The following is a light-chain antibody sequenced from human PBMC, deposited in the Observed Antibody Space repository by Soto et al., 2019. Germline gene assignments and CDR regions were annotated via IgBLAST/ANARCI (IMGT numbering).Light chain of an antibody. V-gene: IGKV3-15*01. J-gene: IGKJ5*01. CDR1: QSVNSN. CDR2: GIS. CDR3: QQYSKWPIT. Sequence: EMVMTQSPAILSVSPGESATLSCRASQSVNSNYLAWYQQHPGQPPRLLIYGISTRATGIPARFSGSGSGTEFSLTISSLQSEDFEVYYCQQYSKWPITFGQGTRLEIK.